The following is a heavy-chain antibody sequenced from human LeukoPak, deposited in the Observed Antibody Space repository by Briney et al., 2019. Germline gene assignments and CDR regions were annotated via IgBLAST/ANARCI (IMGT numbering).Heavy chain of an antibody. CDR1: GYTFTSYG. J-gene: IGHJ4*02. Sequence: ASVKLSCKASGYTFTSYGISWVRQAPGQGLEWMGWISAYNGNTNYAQKLQGRVTMTTDTSTSTAYMELRSLRSDDTAVYYCARTTIFGVVGHFDYWGQGTLVTVSS. D-gene: IGHD3-3*01. CDR2: ISAYNGNT. CDR3: ARTTIFGVVGHFDY. V-gene: IGHV1-18*01.